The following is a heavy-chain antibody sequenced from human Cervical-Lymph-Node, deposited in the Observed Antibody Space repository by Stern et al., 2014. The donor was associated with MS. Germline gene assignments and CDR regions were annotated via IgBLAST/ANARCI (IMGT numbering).Heavy chain of an antibody. J-gene: IGHJ5*02. V-gene: IGHV4-59*01. CDR1: GGSISSYY. D-gene: IGHD3-10*01. Sequence: VQLVESGPGLVKPSETLSLTCTVSGGSISSYYWSWIRQPPGKGLEWIGYIYYSGSTNYNPSHKSRVTISVDTSKNQFSLKLSSVTAADPAVYYCARGAGWFDPWGQGTLVTVSS. CDR2: IYYSGST. CDR3: ARGAGWFDP.